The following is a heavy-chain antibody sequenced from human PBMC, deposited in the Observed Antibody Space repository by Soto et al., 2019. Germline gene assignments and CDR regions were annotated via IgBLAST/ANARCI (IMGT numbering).Heavy chain of an antibody. D-gene: IGHD2-8*01. CDR3: ARHCPLYSTPPVWFDP. Sequence: SETLSLTCTVSGGAISSSSYYWGWIRQPPGKGLEWIGSFYYSGSTYYNPSLKSRVSISVDTSKNQFSLKLSSVIAADMSVYYCARHCPLYSTPPVWFDPWGQATLVTVSS. CDR1: GGAISSSSYY. V-gene: IGHV4-39*01. J-gene: IGHJ5*02. CDR2: FYYSGST.